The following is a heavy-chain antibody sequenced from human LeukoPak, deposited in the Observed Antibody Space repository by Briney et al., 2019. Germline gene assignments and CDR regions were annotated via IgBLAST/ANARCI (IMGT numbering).Heavy chain of an antibody. J-gene: IGHJ6*02. CDR3: AKDIKQQLAKGPKENYYYYYGMDI. CDR1: GFTFSSYG. V-gene: IGHV3-30*18. CDR2: ISYDGSNK. Sequence: PGRSLRLSCAASGFTFSSYGMHWVRQAPGKGLEWVAVISYDGSNKYYADSVKGRFTISRDNSKNTLYLQMNSLRAEDTAVYYCAKDIKQQLAKGPKENYYYYYGMDIWGQGTTVTVSS. D-gene: IGHD6-13*01.